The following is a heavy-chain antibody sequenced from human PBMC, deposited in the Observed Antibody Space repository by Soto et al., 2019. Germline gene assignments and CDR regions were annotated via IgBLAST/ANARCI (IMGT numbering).Heavy chain of an antibody. Sequence: PGGSLRLSCAASGFTFSSYSMNWVRQAPGKGLEWVSSISSSSSYIYYADSVKGRFTISRDNAKNSLYLQMNSLRAEDTAVYYCARDQTQRYRDAFDIWGQGTMVTVSS. V-gene: IGHV3-21*01. CDR3: ARDQTQRYRDAFDI. D-gene: IGHD1-26*01. CDR2: ISSSSSYI. CDR1: GFTFSSYS. J-gene: IGHJ3*02.